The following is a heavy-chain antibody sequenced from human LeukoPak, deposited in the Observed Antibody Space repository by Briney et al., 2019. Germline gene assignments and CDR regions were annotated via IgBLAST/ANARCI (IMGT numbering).Heavy chain of an antibody. V-gene: IGHV4-38-2*02. CDR3: ARGFEGGSGSYKKGDYYYYYMDV. Sequence: SETLSLTCTVSGYSISSGYYWGWIRQPPGKGLEWIGRIYTSGSTNYNPSLKSRVTMSVDTSKNQFSLKLSSVTAADTAVYYCARGFEGGSGSYKKGDYYYYYMDVWGKGTTVTISS. CDR2: IYTSGST. J-gene: IGHJ6*03. D-gene: IGHD3-10*01. CDR1: GYSISSGYY.